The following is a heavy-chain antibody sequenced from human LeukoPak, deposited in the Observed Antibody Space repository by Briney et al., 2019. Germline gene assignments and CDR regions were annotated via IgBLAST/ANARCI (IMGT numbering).Heavy chain of an antibody. CDR2: ISSSSSYI. J-gene: IGHJ6*03. CDR3: ARAGSHYYYYYYMDV. CDR1: GFTFSSYS. V-gene: IGHV3-21*01. Sequence: GGSLRLSCAASGFTFSSYSMNWVRQAPGKGLEWVSSISSSSSYIYYADSVKGRFTISRDNAKNSLYLQMNSLRAEETAVYYCARAGSHYYYYYYMDVWGKGTTVTVSS.